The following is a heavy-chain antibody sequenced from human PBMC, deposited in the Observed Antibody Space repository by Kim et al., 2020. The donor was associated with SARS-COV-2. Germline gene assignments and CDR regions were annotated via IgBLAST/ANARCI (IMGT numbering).Heavy chain of an antibody. J-gene: IGHJ5*02. Sequence: ASVKVSCKASGYTFTGYYMHWVRQAPGQGLEWMGRINPNSGGTNYAQKFQGRVTMTRDTSISTAYMELSRLRSDDTAVYYCARLSSSTSHGNWFDPWGQGTLVTVSS. D-gene: IGHD2-2*01. V-gene: IGHV1-2*06. CDR3: ARLSSSTSHGNWFDP. CDR2: INPNSGGT. CDR1: GYTFTGYY.